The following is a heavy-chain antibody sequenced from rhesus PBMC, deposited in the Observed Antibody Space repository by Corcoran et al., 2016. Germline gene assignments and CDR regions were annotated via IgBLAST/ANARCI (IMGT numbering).Heavy chain of an antibody. CDR3: ARDTYYEDDYGYYYALHYFYY. Sequence: QVQLQESGPGLVKPSETLSLTCAVSGGPISRSNWWSWIRQPPGKGLEWIGHISGSSGRTYYNPSLKSRVTISKDTSKNQFSLKLSSVTAADTAVYYCARDTYYEDDYGYYYALHYFYYWGQGVLVTVSS. V-gene: IGHV4S19*01. D-gene: IGHD3-9*01. CDR2: ISGSSGRT. J-gene: IGHJ4*01. CDR1: GGPISRSNW.